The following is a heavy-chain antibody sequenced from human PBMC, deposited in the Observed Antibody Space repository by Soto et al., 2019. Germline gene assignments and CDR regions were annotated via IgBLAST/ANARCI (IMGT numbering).Heavy chain of an antibody. CDR2: ISGSGGST. CDR1: GFTFSSYA. D-gene: IGHD2-2*01. V-gene: IGHV3-23*01. Sequence: EVQLLESGGGLVQPGGSLRLSCAASGFTFSSYAMSWVRQAPGKGLEWVSAISGSGGSTYYADSVKGRFTISRDNSKNTLYLQMNSLRAEDTAVYYCAKKGGVVPAAIYYYYYMDVWGKGTRSPSP. CDR3: AKKGGVVPAAIYYYYYMDV. J-gene: IGHJ6*03.